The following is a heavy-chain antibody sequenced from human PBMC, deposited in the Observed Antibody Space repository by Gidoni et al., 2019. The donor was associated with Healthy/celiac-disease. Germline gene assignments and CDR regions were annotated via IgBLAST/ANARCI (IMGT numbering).Heavy chain of an antibody. V-gene: IGHV4-59*01. CDR1: GGSISSYY. D-gene: IGHD2-21*02. CDR2: IYYSGST. CDR3: ARTYGGNSRGVFDP. Sequence: QVQLQESGPGLVKPSETLSLTCTVSGGSISSYYWSCIRHPPGKGLELIGYIYYSGSTNYNPSLKSRVTISVDTSNNQFSLKLSSVTAADTAVYYCARTYGGNSRGVFDPWGQGTLVTVSS. J-gene: IGHJ5*02.